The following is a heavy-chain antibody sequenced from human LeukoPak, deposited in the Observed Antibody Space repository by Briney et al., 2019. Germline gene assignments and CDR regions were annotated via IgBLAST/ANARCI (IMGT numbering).Heavy chain of an antibody. Sequence: GGSLRLSCAASGFTFSSYGMHWVRQAPGKGLEWVAVISYDGSNKKYADSVKGRFTISRDNSKNTLYLQMNSLRAEDTAVYYCARDRNTDFWSGYYTNYFDYWGQGTLVIVSS. CDR1: GFTFSSYG. CDR2: ISYDGSNK. D-gene: IGHD3-3*01. CDR3: ARDRNTDFWSGYYTNYFDY. J-gene: IGHJ4*02. V-gene: IGHV3-30*03.